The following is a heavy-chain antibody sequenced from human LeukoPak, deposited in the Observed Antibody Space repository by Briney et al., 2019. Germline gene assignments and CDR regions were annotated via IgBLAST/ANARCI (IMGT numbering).Heavy chain of an antibody. CDR1: GGSISSYY. CDR3: ARARSAYYYDSSGYVLVY. V-gene: IGHV4-59*01. D-gene: IGHD3-22*01. Sequence: SETLSLTCTVSGGSISSYYWNWIRQPPGQGLEWIGYIYYSGFTNYNPSLKSRATISVDTSNTQFSLKLSSVAAADTAVYYSARARSAYYYDSSGYVLVYWGQGTLVTVSS. J-gene: IGHJ4*02. CDR2: IYYSGFT.